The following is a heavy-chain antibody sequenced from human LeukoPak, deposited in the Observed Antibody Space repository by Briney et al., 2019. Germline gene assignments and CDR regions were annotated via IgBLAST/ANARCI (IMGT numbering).Heavy chain of an antibody. Sequence: GGSLRLSCAASGFTFSSYAMSWVRQAPGKGLEWVSTITGSGGSTYYADSVKGRFTISRDNSKNTLYLQMNSLRAEDTAVYYCAKGKYSSGGVPDYWGQGTLVTVSS. CDR3: AKGKYSSGGVPDY. V-gene: IGHV3-23*01. CDR2: ITGSGGST. J-gene: IGHJ4*02. D-gene: IGHD6-19*01. CDR1: GFTFSSYA.